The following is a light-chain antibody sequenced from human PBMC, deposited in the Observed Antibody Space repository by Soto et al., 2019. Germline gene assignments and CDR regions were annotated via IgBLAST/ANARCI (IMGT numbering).Light chain of an antibody. Sequence: QSVLTQPAPVSGSPGQSITIDWAGTNGDVGGYNYVSWYQQHPGKAPKVIIYEVTNRPTGVSNRFSGSKSGNAASLTISGLQAEDEADYYCSSYRSVGTVVFGTGTKVTVL. CDR2: EVT. CDR3: SSYRSVGTVV. V-gene: IGLV2-14*01. J-gene: IGLJ1*01. CDR1: NGDVGGYNY.